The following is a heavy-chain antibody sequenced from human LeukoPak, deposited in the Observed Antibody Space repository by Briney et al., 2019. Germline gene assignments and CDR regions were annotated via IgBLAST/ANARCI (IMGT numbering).Heavy chain of an antibody. D-gene: IGHD5-18*01. V-gene: IGHV1-2*02. CDR3: ARSTDSYGFLFLGY. J-gene: IGHJ4*02. CDR2: INPNSGGT. CDR1: GYTFTGYY. Sequence: ASVRVSCKASGYTFTGYYMHWVRQAPGQGLEWMGWINPNSGGTNYAQKFQGRVPMTRDTSISTAYMELSRLRSDDTAVYYCARSTDSYGFLFLGYWGQGTLVTVSS.